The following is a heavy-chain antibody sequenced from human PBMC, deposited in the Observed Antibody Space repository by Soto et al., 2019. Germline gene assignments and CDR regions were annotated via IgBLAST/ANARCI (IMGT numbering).Heavy chain of an antibody. CDR2: ISYDGSNK. V-gene: IGHV3-30*18. J-gene: IGHJ4*02. D-gene: IGHD2-2*01. Sequence: QVQLVESGGGVVQPGRSLRLSCAASGFTFSSYGMHWVRQAPGKGLEWVAVISYDGSNKYYADSVKGRFTISRDNSKNPLYLQMNSLRAEDTAVYYCAKDQERYCSSTSGYHFDYLGQGTLVTVSS. CDR3: AKDQERYCSSTSGYHFDY. CDR1: GFTFSSYG.